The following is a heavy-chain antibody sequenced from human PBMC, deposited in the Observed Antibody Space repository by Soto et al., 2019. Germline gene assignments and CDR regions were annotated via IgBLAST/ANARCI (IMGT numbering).Heavy chain of an antibody. J-gene: IGHJ4*02. D-gene: IGHD3-10*01. Sequence: LXLSCAASGLTCGIYCVHWVRQAPGKGLVWVSHIKSDGSTTNYADSVKGRFTISRDNAKNTLYLQMNSLRAEDTAVYYCVSGLYGGESGSLTNYWGQGTLVTVSS. CDR3: VSGLYGGESGSLTNY. CDR1: GLTCGIYC. CDR2: IKSDGSTT. V-gene: IGHV3-74*01.